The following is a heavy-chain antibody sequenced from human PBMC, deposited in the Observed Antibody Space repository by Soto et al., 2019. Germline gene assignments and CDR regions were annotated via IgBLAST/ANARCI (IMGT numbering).Heavy chain of an antibody. J-gene: IGHJ6*02. CDR3: AKAAGLAAAGTRSYYYYYGMDV. V-gene: IGHV3-30*18. CDR2: ISYDGSNK. CDR1: GFTFSSYG. D-gene: IGHD6-13*01. Sequence: QVQLVESGGGVVQPGRSLRLSCAASGFTFSSYGMHWVRQAPGKGLEWVAVISYDGSNKYYADSVKGRFTISRDNSKNTLYLKMNSLRAEDTAVYYCAKAAGLAAAGTRSYYYYYGMDVWGQGTTVTVSS.